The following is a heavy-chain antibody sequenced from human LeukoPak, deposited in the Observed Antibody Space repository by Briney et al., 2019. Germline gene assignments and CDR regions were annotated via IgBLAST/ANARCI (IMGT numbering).Heavy chain of an antibody. D-gene: IGHD1-26*01. CDR2: IKQNGSEK. CDR3: ARESNGATFDY. Sequence: GRSLRLSCAASGFTFSNYWMSWVRQAPGKGLEWVANIKQNGSEKYYVDSVKGRFTISRDNARKSLYLQMSSLRVEDTAVYYCARESNGATFDYWGQGILVTVSS. V-gene: IGHV3-7*05. J-gene: IGHJ4*02. CDR1: GFTFSNYW.